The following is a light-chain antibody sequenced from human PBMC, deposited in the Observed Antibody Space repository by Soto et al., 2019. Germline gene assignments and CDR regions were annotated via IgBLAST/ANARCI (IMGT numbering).Light chain of an antibody. CDR3: QQAHSLPCT. Sequence: DIQMTPSPSAVSASAVDRVHITCRASEGINSWVGWYQQKPGEAPKLLIYATSFLQSGVPSSFSASGSGSDIILTISTLQPEEFATYFCQQAHSLPCTFSQEPKVEL. V-gene: IGKV1-12*02. CDR2: ATS. J-gene: IGKJ1*01. CDR1: EGINSW.